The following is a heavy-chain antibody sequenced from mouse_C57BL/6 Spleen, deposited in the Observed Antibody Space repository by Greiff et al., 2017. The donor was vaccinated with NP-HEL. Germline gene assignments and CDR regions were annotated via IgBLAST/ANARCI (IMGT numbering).Heavy chain of an antibody. D-gene: IGHD2-1*01. CDR1: GYTFTSYW. CDR2: IDPSDSST. Sequence: QVQLQQPGAELVRPGPSVTLSCKASGYTFTSYWMHWVQQRPGQGLEWLGVIDPSDSSTNYNQKFKGKATLTVDTSSSKAYMQLSSLTSEDSAVYYCARWFYYGYSDYWGQGTTLTVSS. CDR3: ARWFYYGYSDY. V-gene: IGHV1-59*01. J-gene: IGHJ2*01.